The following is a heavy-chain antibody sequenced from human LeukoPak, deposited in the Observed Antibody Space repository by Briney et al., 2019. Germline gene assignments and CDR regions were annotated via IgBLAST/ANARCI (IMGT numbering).Heavy chain of an antibody. J-gene: IGHJ4*02. CDR3: ARGWGYCSSTSCYFYFDY. Sequence: SETLSLTCTVSGGSISSYYWSWIRQPPGKGLEWIGYIYYSGSTNYNPSLKSRVTISVDTSKNQFSLKLSSVTAADPAVYYCARGWGYCSSTSCYFYFDYWGQGTLVTVSS. CDR1: GGSISSYY. D-gene: IGHD2-2*01. V-gene: IGHV4-59*01. CDR2: IYYSGST.